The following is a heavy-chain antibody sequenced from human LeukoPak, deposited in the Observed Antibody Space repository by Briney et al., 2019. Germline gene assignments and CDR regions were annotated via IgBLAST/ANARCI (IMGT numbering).Heavy chain of an antibody. CDR2: ISSSSSYI. D-gene: IGHD1-1*01. J-gene: IGHJ3*02. CDR3: ARVGVQLERRYAFDI. Sequence: PGGSLRLSCAASGFTYDDYAMHWVRQAPGKGLEWVSSISSSSSYIYYADSVKGRFTISRDNAKNSLYLQMNSLRAEDTAVYYCARVGVQLERRYAFDIWGQGTMVTVSS. CDR1: GFTYDDYA. V-gene: IGHV3-21*01.